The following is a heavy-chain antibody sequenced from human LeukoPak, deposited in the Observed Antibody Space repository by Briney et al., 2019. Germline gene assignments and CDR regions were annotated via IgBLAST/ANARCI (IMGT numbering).Heavy chain of an antibody. Sequence: ASVKVSCKASGGTFSSYAISWVRQAPGQGLEWMGWINTGNGNTKYSQKFQGRVTITRDTSATTAYMELSSLRSEDTAVYYCARDRVLDYHKFVGMVWGQGTLVTVSS. V-gene: IGHV1-3*04. CDR2: INTGNGNT. D-gene: IGHD3-3*01. CDR1: GGTFSSYA. J-gene: IGHJ4*02. CDR3: ARDRVLDYHKFVGMV.